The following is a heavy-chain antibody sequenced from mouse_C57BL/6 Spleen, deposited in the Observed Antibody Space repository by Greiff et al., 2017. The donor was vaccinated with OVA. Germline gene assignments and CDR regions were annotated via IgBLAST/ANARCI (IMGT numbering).Heavy chain of an antibody. V-gene: IGHV7-3*01. CDR1: GFTFTDYY. Sequence: EVMLVESGGGLVQPGGSLSLSCAASGFTFTDYYMSWVRQPPGKALEWLGFIRNKANGYTTEYSASVKGRFTISRDKAKSILYLQRKALNVEDSATYYGASEYYGSSAPWYFDVWGTGTTVTVSS. D-gene: IGHD1-1*01. J-gene: IGHJ1*03. CDR2: IRNKANGYTT. CDR3: ASEYYGSSAPWYFDV.